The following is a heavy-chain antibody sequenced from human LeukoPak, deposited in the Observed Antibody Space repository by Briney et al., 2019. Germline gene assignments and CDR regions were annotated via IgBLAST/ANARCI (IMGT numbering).Heavy chain of an antibody. CDR1: GYTFTSYY. V-gene: IGHV1-46*01. J-gene: IGHJ6*04. D-gene: IGHD6-13*01. CDR3: ASNLRELVRFSYYYYGMDV. CDR2: INPSGGST. Sequence: ASVKVSCKASGYTFTSYYMHWVRQAPGQGPEWMGIINPSGGSTSYAQKFQGRVTMTRDTSTSTVYMELSSLRSEDTAVYYCASNLRELVRFSYYYYGMDVWSKGTTVTVSS.